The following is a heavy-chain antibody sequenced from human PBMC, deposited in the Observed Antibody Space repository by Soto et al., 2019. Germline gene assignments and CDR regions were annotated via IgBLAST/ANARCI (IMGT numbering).Heavy chain of an antibody. CDR1: GYTFTSYD. CDR3: ARGLRITGTTPGVYYFDY. Sequence: QVQLVQSGAEVKKPGASVKVSCKASGYTFTSYDINWVRQATGQGLEWMGWMNPNSGNTGYAQKFQGRVTMTRNTSRGTAYMELSSLRSEDTAVYYCARGLRITGTTPGVYYFDYWGQGTLVTVSS. D-gene: IGHD1-20*01. V-gene: IGHV1-8*01. J-gene: IGHJ4*02. CDR2: MNPNSGNT.